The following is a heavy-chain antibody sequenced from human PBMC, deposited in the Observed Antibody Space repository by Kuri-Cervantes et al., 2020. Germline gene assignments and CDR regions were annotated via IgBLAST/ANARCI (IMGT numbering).Heavy chain of an antibody. CDR1: GYSISSGYY. CDR3: ARGAAISPGVDY. J-gene: IGHJ4*02. Sequence: GSLRLSCTVSGYSISSGYYWGWIRQPPGKGLEWIGSMHERGSTYYNPSLKSRVTISGDTSKNQFSLKLSSVTAADTAVYYCARGAAISPGVDYWGQGTLVTVSS. V-gene: IGHV4-38-2*02. D-gene: IGHD3-9*01. CDR2: MHERGST.